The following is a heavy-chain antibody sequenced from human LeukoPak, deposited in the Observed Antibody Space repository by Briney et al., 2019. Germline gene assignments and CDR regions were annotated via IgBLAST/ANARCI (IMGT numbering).Heavy chain of an antibody. CDR3: ARVDGYNYFDY. CDR1: GGSISSYY. V-gene: IGHV4-59*12. CDR2: IYNSGST. Sequence: SETLSLTCIVSGGSISSYYWSWSRQPPGKGLEWIGNIYNSGSTNYNPSLKSRVTISVDTSKNQFSLKLSSVTAADTAVYYCARVDGYNYFDYWGQGTLVTVSS. D-gene: IGHD5-24*01. J-gene: IGHJ4*02.